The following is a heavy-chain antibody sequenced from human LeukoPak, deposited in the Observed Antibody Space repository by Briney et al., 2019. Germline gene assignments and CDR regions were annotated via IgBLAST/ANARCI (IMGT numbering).Heavy chain of an antibody. V-gene: IGHV3-66*02. CDR2: IYSGGST. Sequence: GGSLRLSCAASGFTFSNYGMNWVRQAPGKGLEWVSVIYSGGSTYYADSVKGRFTISRDNSKNTLYLQMNSLRAEDTAVYYCARDGDYYYYMDVWGKGTTVTVSS. J-gene: IGHJ6*03. CDR1: GFTFSNYG. CDR3: ARDGDYYYYMDV. D-gene: IGHD2-8*01.